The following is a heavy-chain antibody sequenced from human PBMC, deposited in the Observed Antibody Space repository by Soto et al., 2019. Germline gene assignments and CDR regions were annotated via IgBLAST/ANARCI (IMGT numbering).Heavy chain of an antibody. J-gene: IGHJ4*02. Sequence: GGSLRLSCAASGFTFSSYGMHWVRQAPGKGLEWVAVIWPDGSNKYYADSVKGRFTISRDNSKNTLYLQMNSLRAEDTAVYYCARYYYDSSGYYPLWGQGTLVTVSS. CDR3: ARYYYDSSGYYPL. D-gene: IGHD3-22*01. CDR1: GFTFSSYG. V-gene: IGHV3-33*01. CDR2: IWPDGSNK.